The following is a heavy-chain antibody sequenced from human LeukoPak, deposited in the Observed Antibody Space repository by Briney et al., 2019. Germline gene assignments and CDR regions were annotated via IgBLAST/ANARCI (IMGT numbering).Heavy chain of an antibody. V-gene: IGHV4-39*01. J-gene: IGHJ4*02. CDR2: IYYSGST. Sequence: PSETLSLTCTVSGGSISSSSYYWGWIRQPPGKGLEWIGSIYYSGSTYYNPSLKSRVTISVDTSKNQFSLKLSSVTAADTAVYYCARLMTYYDSSGYPSPGGFDYWGQGNKIAVSS. D-gene: IGHD3-22*01. CDR3: ARLMTYYDSSGYPSPGGFDY. CDR1: GGSISSSSYY.